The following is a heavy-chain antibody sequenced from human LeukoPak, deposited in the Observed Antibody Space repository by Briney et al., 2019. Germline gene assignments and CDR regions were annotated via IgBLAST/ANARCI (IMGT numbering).Heavy chain of an antibody. D-gene: IGHD5-18*01. CDR3: ARDSRALGGYSYGYGY. CDR1: GFTFTDFY. CDR2: ISSSGTAT. J-gene: IGHJ4*02. Sequence: GGSLRLSCAASGFTFTDFYMTWTRQAPGKGLEWVSYISSSGTATYYADSVKGRFTISRDNAKNSLYLQMNSLRAEDTAVYYCARDSRALGGYSYGYGYWGQGTLVTVSS. V-gene: IGHV3-11*01.